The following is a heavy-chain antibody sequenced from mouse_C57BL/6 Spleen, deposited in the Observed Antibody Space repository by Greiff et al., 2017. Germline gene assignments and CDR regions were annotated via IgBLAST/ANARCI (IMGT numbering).Heavy chain of an antibody. CDR1: GYTFTSYW. CDR2: INPSSGYT. Sequence: VQLQQSGAELAKPGASVKLSCKASGYTFTSYWMHWVKQRPGQGLEWIGYINPSSGYTKYNQKFKDKATLTADKSSSTAYMQLSSLTYEDSAVYYCARGSSLYYYAMDYWGQGTSVTVSS. J-gene: IGHJ4*01. V-gene: IGHV1-7*01. CDR3: ARGSSLYYYAMDY. D-gene: IGHD1-1*01.